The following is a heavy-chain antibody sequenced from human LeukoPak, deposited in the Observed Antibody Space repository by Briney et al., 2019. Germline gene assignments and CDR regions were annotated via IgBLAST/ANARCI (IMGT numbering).Heavy chain of an antibody. J-gene: IGHJ4*02. CDR2: ISVNNGNT. Sequence: ASVKVSCKASGYTLTSYGISWVRQAPGQGLDWMGWISVNNGNTNYAQILQGRVTMTTDTSTSTTYMELRSLRSDDTAVYYCARSPVRYFDWSFDYWGQGTLVTASS. V-gene: IGHV1-18*01. CDR3: ARSPVRYFDWSFDY. CDR1: GYTLTSYG. D-gene: IGHD3-9*01.